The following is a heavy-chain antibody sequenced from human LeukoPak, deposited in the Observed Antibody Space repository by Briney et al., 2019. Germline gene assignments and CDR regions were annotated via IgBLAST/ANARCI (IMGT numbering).Heavy chain of an antibody. CDR1: GFTFSSYA. V-gene: IGHV3-30*04. D-gene: IGHD1-26*01. J-gene: IGHJ4*02. Sequence: PGGSLRLSCAASGFTFSSYAMHWVRQAPGKGLGWVAVISYDGSNKYYADSVKGRFTISRDNSKNTLYLQMNSLRAGDTAVYYCARVTLGYFDYWGQGTLVTVSS. CDR3: ARVTLGYFDY. CDR2: ISYDGSNK.